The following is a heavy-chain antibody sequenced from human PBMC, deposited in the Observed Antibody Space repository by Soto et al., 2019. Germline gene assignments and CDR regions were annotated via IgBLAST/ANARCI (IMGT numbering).Heavy chain of an antibody. CDR2: ISAGGNTV. Sequence: QVQLVESGGGLVKPGGSLRLSCAASGFTFSDYYMSWIRQAPGKGLEWVSYISAGGNTVYYADSVKGRFTISRDNAKNSLYLQRNSLRAEDTAVYYCARRGNPAYDYYMDVWGKGTTVTVSS. J-gene: IGHJ6*03. CDR3: ARRGNPAYDYYMDV. CDR1: GFTFSDYY. V-gene: IGHV3-11*01. D-gene: IGHD3-10*01.